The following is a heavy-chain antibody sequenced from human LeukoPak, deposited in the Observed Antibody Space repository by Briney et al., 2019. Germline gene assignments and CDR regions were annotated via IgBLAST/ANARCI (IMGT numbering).Heavy chain of an antibody. V-gene: IGHV3-48*01. CDR3: AKYPYDSSGYYCDY. J-gene: IGHJ4*02. CDR2: ITSSSNAI. CDR1: GFTLSSYS. Sequence: GGSLRLSCVASGFTLSSYSMSWVRQAPGKGLEWISYITSSSNAIYYADSVKGRFTISRDNSKNTLYLQMNSLRAEDTAVYYCAKYPYDSSGYYCDYWGQGTLVTVSS. D-gene: IGHD3-22*01.